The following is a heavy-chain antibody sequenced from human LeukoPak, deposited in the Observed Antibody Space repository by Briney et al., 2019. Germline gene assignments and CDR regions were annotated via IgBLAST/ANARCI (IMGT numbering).Heavy chain of an antibody. J-gene: IGHJ6*03. D-gene: IGHD3-22*01. CDR2: ISSSSSTI. Sequence: GGSLRLSCAASGFTFSSYSMNWVRQAPGKGLEWVSYISSSSSTIYYADSVKGRFTISRDNAKNSLYLQMNSLRAEDTAVYYCARVNRITMIVVVPNDYYYYMDVWGKGTTVTVSS. CDR1: GFTFSSYS. V-gene: IGHV3-48*04. CDR3: ARVNRITMIVVVPNDYYYYMDV.